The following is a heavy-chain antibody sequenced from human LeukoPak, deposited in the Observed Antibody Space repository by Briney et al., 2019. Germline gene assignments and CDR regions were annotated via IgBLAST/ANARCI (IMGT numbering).Heavy chain of an antibody. V-gene: IGHV4-59*08. Sequence: SETLSLTCTVSGGSISSYYWSWIRQPPGKGLEWIGYIYYSGSTNYNPSLKSRVTISVDTSKNQFSLKLSSVTAADTAVYYCARQMTNDVNYSSSSNWFDPWGQGTLVTVSS. D-gene: IGHD6-13*01. J-gene: IGHJ5*02. CDR1: GGSISSYY. CDR2: IYYSGST. CDR3: ARQMTNDVNYSSSSNWFDP.